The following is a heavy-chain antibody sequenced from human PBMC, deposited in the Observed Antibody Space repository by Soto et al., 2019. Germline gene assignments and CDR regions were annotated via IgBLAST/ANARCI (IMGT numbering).Heavy chain of an antibody. J-gene: IGHJ4*02. CDR2: INHSGST. CDR3: VRGRQWLVPFDF. V-gene: IGHV4-34*02. CDR1: DGSSSAYY. Sequence: QVQLQQWGAGLLKPSETLSLACAVYDGSSSAYYWSWIRQAPGKGLEWIGEINHSGSTNYNPSLKSRVTISLDTSKNQLYLKVTSVTAADTAVYYCVRGRQWLVPFDFWGQGTPVTVSS. D-gene: IGHD6-19*01.